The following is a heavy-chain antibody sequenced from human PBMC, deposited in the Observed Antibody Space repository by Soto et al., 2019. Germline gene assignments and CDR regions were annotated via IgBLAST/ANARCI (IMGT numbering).Heavy chain of an antibody. D-gene: IGHD6-13*01. CDR2: IIPIFGTA. CDR1: GCTFSSYA. J-gene: IGHJ6*02. Sequence: SVKVSCKASGCTFSSYAISCVRQAPGQVLEWMGGIIPIFGTANYAQKFQGRVTITADKSTSTAYMELSSLRSEDTAVYYCARRLPAAGTDRYYYYGMDVWGQGTTVTVSS. V-gene: IGHV1-69*06. CDR3: ARRLPAAGTDRYYYYGMDV.